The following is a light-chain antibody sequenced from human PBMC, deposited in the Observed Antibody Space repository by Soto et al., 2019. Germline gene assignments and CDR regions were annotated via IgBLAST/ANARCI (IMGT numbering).Light chain of an antibody. Sequence: QSVLTQPTSASGTPGQRVTISCSGSSFNIGTYNVNWYQQLPGTAPKLLVYSNDQRPSGVPDRFSGSKSGTSASLAISGLQSKDEADYYCAAWDDSLNSYVFGIGTKVTVL. V-gene: IGLV1-44*01. J-gene: IGLJ1*01. CDR3: AAWDDSLNSYV. CDR2: SND. CDR1: SFNIGTYN.